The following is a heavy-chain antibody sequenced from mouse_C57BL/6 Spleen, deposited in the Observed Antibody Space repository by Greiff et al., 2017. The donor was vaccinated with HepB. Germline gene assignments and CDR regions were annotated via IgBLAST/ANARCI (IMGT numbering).Heavy chain of an antibody. V-gene: IGHV2-9-1*01. J-gene: IGHJ3*01. CDR3: ATYFYYSNHEGFAY. D-gene: IGHD2-5*01. CDR2: IWTGGGT. Sequence: VQVVESGPGLVAPSQSLSITCTVSGFSLTSYAISWVRQPPGKGLEWLGVIWTGGGTNYNSALKSRLSISKDNSKSQVFLKMNSLQTDDTARYYCATYFYYSNHEGFAYWGQGTLVTVSA. CDR1: GFSLTSYA.